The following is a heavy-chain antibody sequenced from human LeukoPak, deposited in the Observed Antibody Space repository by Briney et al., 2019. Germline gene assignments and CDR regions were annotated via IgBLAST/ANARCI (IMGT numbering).Heavy chain of an antibody. Sequence: SVRVSCKASGYTFTSYGISWVRQAPGQGLEWMGGIIPIFGTANYAQKFQGRVTITADESTSTAYMELSSLRSEDTAVYYCARVNYYDSSGYSPDFDYWGQGTLVTVSS. CDR2: IIPIFGTA. J-gene: IGHJ4*02. D-gene: IGHD3-22*01. V-gene: IGHV1-69*13. CDR1: GYTFTSYG. CDR3: ARVNYYDSSGYSPDFDY.